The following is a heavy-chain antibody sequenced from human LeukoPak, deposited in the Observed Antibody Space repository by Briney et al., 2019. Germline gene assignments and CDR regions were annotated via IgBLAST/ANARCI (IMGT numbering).Heavy chain of an antibody. CDR2: IYYSGDT. V-gene: IGHV4-39*01. J-gene: IGHJ4*02. Sequence: SETLSLTCTVSGGSISSSNYYWGWIRQPPGKGLEWIGSIYYSGDTYYNPSLKSRATLSVDTSKNRFSLKLSSVTAADTAVYYCARHVTIFGVVPDYFDYWGQGTLVTVPS. CDR3: ARHVTIFGVVPDYFDY. CDR1: GGSISSSNYY. D-gene: IGHD3-3*01.